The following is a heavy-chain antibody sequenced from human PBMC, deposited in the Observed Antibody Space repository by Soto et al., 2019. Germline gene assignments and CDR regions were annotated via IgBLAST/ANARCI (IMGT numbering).Heavy chain of an antibody. CDR3: ARAGSAAGTENWFDP. V-gene: IGHV1-46*01. Sequence: ASVKVSCKASGYTFTSYYMHWVRQAPGQGLEWMGIINPSGGSTSYAQKFQGRVTMTRDTSTSTVYMELSSLRSEDTAVYYCARAGSAAGTENWFDPWGQGTLVTVSS. CDR2: INPSGGST. CDR1: GYTFTSYY. J-gene: IGHJ5*02. D-gene: IGHD6-13*01.